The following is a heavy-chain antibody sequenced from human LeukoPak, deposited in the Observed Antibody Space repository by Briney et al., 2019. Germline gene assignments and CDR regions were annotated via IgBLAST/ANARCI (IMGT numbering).Heavy chain of an antibody. V-gene: IGHV3-23*01. D-gene: IGHD3-22*01. CDR1: GFTFSSYA. Sequence: PGGSLRLSCAASGFTFSSYAMSWVRQAPGKGLEWVSGISGSGDNTYYADSVKSRSTISRDNSKNTLYVQVNSLGTEDTAAYYCAKGSYYDSSGSFYFDYWGQGTLVTVSS. CDR3: AKGSYYDSSGSFYFDY. J-gene: IGHJ4*02. CDR2: ISGSGDNT.